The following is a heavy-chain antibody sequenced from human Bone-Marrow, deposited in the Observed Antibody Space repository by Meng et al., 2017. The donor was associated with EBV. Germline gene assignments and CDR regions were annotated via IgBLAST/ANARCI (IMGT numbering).Heavy chain of an antibody. CDR3: ARGERYYYDSSGYYVFDY. CDR2: INHSGST. D-gene: IGHD3-22*01. CDR1: GGSFSGYY. Sequence: QGQLQQWGAGLLKPSETLSLPCAVYGGSFSGYYWSWIRQPPGKGLEWIGEINHSGSTNYNPSLKSRVTISVDTSKNQFSLKLSSVTAADTAVYYCARGERYYYDSSGYYVFDYWGQGTLVTVSS. J-gene: IGHJ4*02. V-gene: IGHV4-34*01.